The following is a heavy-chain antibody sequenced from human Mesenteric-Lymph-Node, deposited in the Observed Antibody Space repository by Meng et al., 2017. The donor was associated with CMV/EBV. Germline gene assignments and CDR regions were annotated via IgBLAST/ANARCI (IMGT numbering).Heavy chain of an antibody. CDR3: ARGAYYDSSAYLTYWFDP. Sequence: SIRSSTWWSWVRQPPGKGLEWIGQIYHTGSTNYNPSLKSRVTISVDKSKNQLSMKLSSVTAADTAVYYCARGAYYDSSAYLTYWFDPWGQGILVTVSS. V-gene: IGHV4-4*02. CDR1: SIRSSTW. J-gene: IGHJ5*02. D-gene: IGHD3-22*01. CDR2: IYHTGST.